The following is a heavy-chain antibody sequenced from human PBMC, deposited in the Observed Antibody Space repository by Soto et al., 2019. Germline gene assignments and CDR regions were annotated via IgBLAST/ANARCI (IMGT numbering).Heavy chain of an antibody. CDR2: INPSGGST. D-gene: IGHD4-17*01. V-gene: IGHV1-46*01. CDR3: ASNARTTLTVNTFDYYYYGMDV. Sequence: GASVKVSCKACGYTFTSYYMHWVRQAPGQGREWMGIINPSGGSTSYAQKFQGRVTMTRDTSTSTVYMELSSLRSEDTAVYYCASNARTTLTVNTFDYYYYGMDVWGQGTSDTVSS. CDR1: GYTFTSYY. J-gene: IGHJ6*02.